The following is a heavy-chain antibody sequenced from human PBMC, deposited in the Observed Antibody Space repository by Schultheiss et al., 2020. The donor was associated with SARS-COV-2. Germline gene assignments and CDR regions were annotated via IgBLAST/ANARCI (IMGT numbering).Heavy chain of an antibody. CDR2: ISYDGSNK. CDR1: GFTFSSYG. Sequence: GGSLRLSCAASGFTFSSYGMHWVRQAPGKGLEWVAVISYDGSNKYYADSVKGRFTISRDNSKNTLYLQMNSLRAEDTAVYYCAKEVADIVVVPAAMGRRYYYGMDVWGQVTTVTVSS. CDR3: AKEVADIVVVPAAMGRRYYYGMDV. V-gene: IGHV3-30*18. D-gene: IGHD2-2*01. J-gene: IGHJ6*02.